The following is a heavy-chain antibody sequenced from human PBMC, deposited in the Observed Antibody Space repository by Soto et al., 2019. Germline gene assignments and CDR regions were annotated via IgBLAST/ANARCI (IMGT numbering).Heavy chain of an antibody. CDR1: GFTFSSYA. V-gene: IGHV3-23*01. J-gene: IGHJ6*03. D-gene: IGHD1-1*01. Sequence: EVQLLESGGGLVQPGGSLRLSCAASGFTFSSYAMSWVRQAPGKGLEWVSAICGSGGSTYYADSVKGRFTISRDNYKNMRYLQMNSLRAEDTAVYYFAKGTTGGSVYMYVGVKWTTVTVSS. CDR2: ICGSGGST. CDR3: AKGTTGGSVYMYV.